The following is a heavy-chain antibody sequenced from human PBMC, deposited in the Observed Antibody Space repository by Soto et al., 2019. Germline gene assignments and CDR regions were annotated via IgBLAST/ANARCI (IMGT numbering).Heavy chain of an antibody. V-gene: IGHV1-8*01. Sequence: ASVKVSCKASGFTFSSYDINWVRQATGQGLEWMGWMNPNSGDTGYAQKFRGRVTMTRNTSISTAYMELSSLRSEDTAVYYCATTVIASWGAFDIWAQGSMVTVSS. CDR2: MNPNSGDT. J-gene: IGHJ3*02. D-gene: IGHD2-21*01. CDR1: GFTFSSYD. CDR3: ATTVIASWGAFDI.